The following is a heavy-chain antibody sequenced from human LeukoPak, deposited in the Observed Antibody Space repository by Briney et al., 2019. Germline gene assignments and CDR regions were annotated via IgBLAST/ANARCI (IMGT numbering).Heavy chain of an antibody. CDR2: IGGRGDNT. V-gene: IGHV3-23*01. Sequence: PGGSLRLSCGASGFTFNRFCMSWVRQAPEKGLEWVSAIGGRGDNTWYADSVKGRFTISRDNSKNTLYLQMDSLRAEDTAMYYCAKDLWASETVIGTSRLPDPWGQGTLVTVSS. D-gene: IGHD6-19*01. CDR3: AKDLWASETVIGTSRLPDP. CDR1: GFTFNRFC. J-gene: IGHJ5*02.